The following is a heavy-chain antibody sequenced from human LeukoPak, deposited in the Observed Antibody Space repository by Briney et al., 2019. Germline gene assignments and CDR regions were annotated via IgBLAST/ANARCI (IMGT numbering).Heavy chain of an antibody. CDR2: INPNSGGT. V-gene: IGHV1-2*02. CDR1: GYTFTGYY. J-gene: IGHJ3*02. D-gene: IGHD6-6*01. CDR3: TSKITRIAARPNDAFDI. Sequence: ASVKVSCKASGYTFTGYYMHWVRQAPGRGLEWMGWINPNSGGTNYAQKFQGRVTMTRDTSISTAYMELSRLRSDDTAVYYCTSKITRIAARPNDAFDIWGQGTMVTVSS.